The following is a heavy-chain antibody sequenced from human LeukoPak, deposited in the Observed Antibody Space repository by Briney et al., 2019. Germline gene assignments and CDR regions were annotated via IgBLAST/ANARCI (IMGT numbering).Heavy chain of an antibody. CDR2: IRYDGSNK. V-gene: IGHV3-30*02. J-gene: IGHJ6*03. D-gene: IGHD3-10*01. CDR3: AKDGKFMVRGVIISYYYYYYMDV. Sequence: RTGGSLTLSCAASVFTFSSYGVHWVRQAPGKGLEWVAFIRYDGSNKYYADSVKGLFTISRNNSKNTLYLQINSLRAEDTAVYYCAKDGKFMVRGVIISYYYYYYMDVWGKGTTVTISS. CDR1: VFTFSSYG.